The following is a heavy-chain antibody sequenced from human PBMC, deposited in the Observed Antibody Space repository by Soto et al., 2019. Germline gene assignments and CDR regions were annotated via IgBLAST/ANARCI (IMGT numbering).Heavy chain of an antibody. D-gene: IGHD6-6*01. CDR2: INPNSGGT. J-gene: IGHJ6*02. V-gene: IGHV1-2*02. CDR3: ARESEYSRDTIHLYYYYYGMDV. CDR1: GYTFTGYY. Sequence: GASVKVSCKASGYTFTGYYMHWVRQAPGQGLEWMGWINPNSGGTNYAQKFQGRVTMTRDTSISTAYMELSRLRSDDTAVYYCARESEYSRDTIHLYYYYYGMDVWGQGTTVTVSS.